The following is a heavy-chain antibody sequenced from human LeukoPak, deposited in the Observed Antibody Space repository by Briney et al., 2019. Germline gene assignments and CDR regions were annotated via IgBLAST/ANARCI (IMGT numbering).Heavy chain of an antibody. CDR3: AKDIELIAAAAPGAFDY. D-gene: IGHD6-25*01. Sequence: PGGSLRLSCAASGFTFDDYAMHWVRQAPGKGLEWVSGISWNSGSIGYADSVKGRFTISRDNAKNSLYLQMNSLRAEDTALYYCAKDIELIAAAAPGAFDYWGQGTLVTVSS. CDR1: GFTFDDYA. J-gene: IGHJ4*02. CDR2: ISWNSGSI. V-gene: IGHV3-9*01.